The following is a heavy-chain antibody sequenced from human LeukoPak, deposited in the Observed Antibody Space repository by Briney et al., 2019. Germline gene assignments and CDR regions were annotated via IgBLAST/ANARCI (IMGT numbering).Heavy chain of an antibody. CDR3: ARDLGYCTNGACHTRFDY. D-gene: IGHD2-8*01. CDR1: GFTFNYYG. CDR2: IKEDGSER. V-gene: IGHV3-7*03. Sequence: GGSLRLSCAASGFTFNYYGMHWVRQAPGKGLEWVASIKEDGSERQYVDSVKGRFSISRDNTKGSLFLQLNSLRAEDTAVYYCARDLGYCTNGACHTRFDYWGQGTLVTVSS. J-gene: IGHJ4*02.